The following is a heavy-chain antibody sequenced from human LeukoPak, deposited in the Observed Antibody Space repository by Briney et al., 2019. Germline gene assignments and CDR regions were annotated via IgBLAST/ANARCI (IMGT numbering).Heavy chain of an antibody. D-gene: IGHD6-6*01. J-gene: IGHJ3*02. V-gene: IGHV4-59*08. Sequence: PSETLSLTCSVSGGPISSYYWSWIRQPPGKGLEYIGYSYYSGSTDYNPSLKSRVTISVDTSNQFSLILTSVTAADTAVYYCARQSIAARRAFDIWGQGTMVTVSS. CDR3: ARQSIAARRAFDI. CDR2: SYYSGST. CDR1: GGPISSYY.